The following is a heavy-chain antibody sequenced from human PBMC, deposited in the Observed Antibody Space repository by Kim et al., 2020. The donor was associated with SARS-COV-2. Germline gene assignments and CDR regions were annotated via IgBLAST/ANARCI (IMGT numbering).Heavy chain of an antibody. J-gene: IGHJ6*02. CDR3: ASTDIVVVPAALDV. V-gene: IGHV4-34*01. D-gene: IGHD2-2*01. Sequence: PSVKSRVTISVDTSKNQFSRKLSSVTAADTAVYYCASTDIVVVPAALDVWGQGTTVTVSS.